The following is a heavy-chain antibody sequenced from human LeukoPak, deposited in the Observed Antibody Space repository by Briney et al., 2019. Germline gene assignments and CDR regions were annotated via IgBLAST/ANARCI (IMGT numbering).Heavy chain of an antibody. Sequence: PGESLRLSCVASGLPIGDFAMHWVRQAPGKGLEWVSLISGDGVSTFYADSVKGRFSISRDNSKNSLSLEMNSLRTEDTAMYYCARESGKFDYWGQGTLVAVSS. J-gene: IGHJ4*02. V-gene: IGHV3-43*02. CDR3: ARESGKFDY. CDR1: GLPIGDFA. CDR2: ISGDGVST.